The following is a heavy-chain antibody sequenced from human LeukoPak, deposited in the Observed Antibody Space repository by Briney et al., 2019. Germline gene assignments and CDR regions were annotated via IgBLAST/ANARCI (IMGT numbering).Heavy chain of an antibody. V-gene: IGHV3-66*01. CDR2: IYSGGSI. CDR1: GFTVSNNY. D-gene: IGHD3-10*01. CDR3: ARVRDGFGEYYYYYYMDV. J-gene: IGHJ6*03. Sequence: GGSLRLSCAASGFTVSNNYMSWVRQAPGKGLEWVSVIYSGGSIYYADSVKGRFTISRDNSKNTLYLQMNSLRAEGTAVYYCARVRDGFGEYYYYYYMDVWGKGTTVTISS.